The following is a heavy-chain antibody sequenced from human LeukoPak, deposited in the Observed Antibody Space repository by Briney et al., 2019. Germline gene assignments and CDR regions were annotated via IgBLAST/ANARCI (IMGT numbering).Heavy chain of an antibody. D-gene: IGHD2-2*01. CDR3: ARSSNYASDI. Sequence: PSETLSLTCTVSGHSMSSFNWTWIRQPAGKGLEWIGHMYITGDTYYNPSPESRVSLSIDTSKNQFSLKLTSVTAADTAVYYCARSSNYASDIWGQGTMVSVSS. CDR1: GHSMSSFN. CDR2: MYITGDT. J-gene: IGHJ3*02. V-gene: IGHV4-4*07.